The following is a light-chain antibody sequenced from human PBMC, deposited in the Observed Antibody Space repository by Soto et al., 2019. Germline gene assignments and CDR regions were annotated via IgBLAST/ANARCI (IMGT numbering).Light chain of an antibody. CDR2: DVS. V-gene: IGLV2-14*01. J-gene: IGLJ2*01. Sequence: SALTQPASVSGSPGQSITISCTGSSSDVGGYNYVSWYQQYPGKAPKLMISDVSNRPSGVSNRFSGSKSGNTASLTISGLQSEDEADYSCSSYTSRSTLDVVFGGGTKLTVL. CDR1: SSDVGGYNY. CDR3: SSYTSRSTLDVV.